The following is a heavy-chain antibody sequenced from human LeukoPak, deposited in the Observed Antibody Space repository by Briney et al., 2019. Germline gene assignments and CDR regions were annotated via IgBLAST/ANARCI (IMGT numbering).Heavy chain of an antibody. CDR2: IIPIFGIA. CDR3: ASAGGYDIQPNNWFDP. Sequence: SVKVSCKASGGTFSSYAISWVRQAPGQGLEWMGRIIPIFGIANYAQKFQGRVTITADKSTSTAHMELSSLRSEDTAVYYCASAGGYDIQPNNWFDPWGQGTLVTVSS. V-gene: IGHV1-69*04. D-gene: IGHD5-12*01. CDR1: GGTFSSYA. J-gene: IGHJ5*02.